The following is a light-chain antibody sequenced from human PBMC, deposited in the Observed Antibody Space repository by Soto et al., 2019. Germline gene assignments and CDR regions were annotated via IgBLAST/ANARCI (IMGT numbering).Light chain of an antibody. CDR3: QQRSKWPRLFT. Sequence: EIVLTQSPATLSLSPGERATLSCRASQSVSSYLAWYQQKPGQAPRLLIYDASNSATGIPARFSGSGSGTDFAHTISILEAEDSAVYYCQQRSKWPRLFTFGPGTKVDI. V-gene: IGKV3-11*01. CDR1: QSVSSY. CDR2: DAS. J-gene: IGKJ3*01.